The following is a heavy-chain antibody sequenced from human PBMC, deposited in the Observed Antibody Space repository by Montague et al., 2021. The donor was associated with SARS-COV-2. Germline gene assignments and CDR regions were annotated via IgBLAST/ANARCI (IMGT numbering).Heavy chain of an antibody. J-gene: IGHJ1*01. CDR2: ISYDGSKK. CDR1: GFTFNNYA. Sequence: SLRLSCPGSGFTFNNYAIHCVRQAPGKGLEWVAVISYDGSKKDYADSVKGRFTISRDNSKNTLYLQMNSLRVEDTAIYFCARGRGYTSGWYEFFEHWGQGTLVTVSS. CDR3: ARGRGYTSGWYEFFEH. D-gene: IGHD6-19*01. V-gene: IGHV3-30*04.